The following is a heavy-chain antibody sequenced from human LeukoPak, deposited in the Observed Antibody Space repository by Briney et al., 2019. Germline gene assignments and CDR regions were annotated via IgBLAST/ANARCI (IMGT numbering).Heavy chain of an antibody. CDR1: RSTLGVSA. Sequence: GGSLRLSRTASRSTLGVSATSGFPDAPGKGREGVGFITSKAYGGTTEYAASVKGRFTISRDDSKSIAYLHMNSLKTEDTAVYYCTRTYLNDWGFAPYWGQGTLVTVSS. V-gene: IGHV3-49*03. J-gene: IGHJ4*02. D-gene: IGHD7-27*01. CDR3: TRTYLNDWGFAPY. CDR2: ITSKAYGGTT.